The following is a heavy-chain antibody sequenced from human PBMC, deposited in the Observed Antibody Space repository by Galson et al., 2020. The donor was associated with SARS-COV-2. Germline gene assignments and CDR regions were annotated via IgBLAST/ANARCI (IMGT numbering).Heavy chain of an antibody. CDR1: GGSFSGYY. J-gene: IGHJ4*02. CDR2: INHSGST. V-gene: IGHV4-34*01. Sequence: TLSLTCAVYGGSFSGYYWSWIRQPPGKGLEWIGEINHSGSTNYNPSLKSRVTISVDTSKNQFSLKLSSVTAADTAVYYCARPNGGYCSGGTCYRGLFDYWGQGTLVTVSS. D-gene: IGHD2-15*01. CDR3: ARPNGGYCSGGTCYRGLFDY.